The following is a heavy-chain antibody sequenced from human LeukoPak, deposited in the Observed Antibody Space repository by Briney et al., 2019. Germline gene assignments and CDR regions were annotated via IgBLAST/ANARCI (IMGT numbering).Heavy chain of an antibody. CDR1: GFTVSSNY. D-gene: IGHD6-19*01. CDR2: LYSGGNT. J-gene: IGHJ4*02. V-gene: IGHV3-53*01. Sequence: GGSLRLSCKVSGFTVSSNYMSWVRQAPGKGLEWVSILYSGGNTYYAESVKGRFTISRDNSKNTLYLQMNSLRAEDTAAYYCATTTAHSSGWYFDYWGQGTLVTVSS. CDR3: ATTTAHSSGWYFDY.